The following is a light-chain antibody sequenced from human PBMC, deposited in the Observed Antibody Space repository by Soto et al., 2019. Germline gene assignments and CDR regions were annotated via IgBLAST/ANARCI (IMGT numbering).Light chain of an antibody. J-gene: IGKJ1*01. CDR2: GAS. Sequence: EIVLTQSPGTLSLSPGERATLSCRASQSVSSSYLAWYQQKPGQAPRLLIYGASSRATGIPDRFSGSGSGTDFTLTISRLEPEDFAVYYCQQYDSSPKTFGQGPKVDIK. CDR1: QSVSSSY. CDR3: QQYDSSPKT. V-gene: IGKV3-20*01.